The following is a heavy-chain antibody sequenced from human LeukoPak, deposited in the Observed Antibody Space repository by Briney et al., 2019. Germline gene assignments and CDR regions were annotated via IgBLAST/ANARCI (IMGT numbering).Heavy chain of an antibody. CDR3: AKGVTTGFGFYYGMDV. Sequence: GGSLRLSCAASGFTFKTHAMSWVRQAPGKGLEWVSRIDDSGVIRSYADSVKGRFTISRDNSKMTLTLQMNSLRAEDTALYYCAKGVTTGFGFYYGMDVWGQGTTVIVSS. D-gene: IGHD1-1*01. CDR1: GFTFKTHA. V-gene: IGHV3-23*01. CDR2: IDDSGVIR. J-gene: IGHJ6*02.